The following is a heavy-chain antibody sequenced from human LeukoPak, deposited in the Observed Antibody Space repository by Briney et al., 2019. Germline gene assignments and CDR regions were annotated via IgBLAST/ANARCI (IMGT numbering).Heavy chain of an antibody. D-gene: IGHD3-3*01. J-gene: IGHJ5*02. CDR3: ARGAPYYDFWSGYSPFGWFDP. CDR2: IYYSGST. Sequence: PSETLSLTCTVSGGSISSYYWSWIRQPPGKGLEWIGYIYYSGSTNYNPSLKSRVTISVDTSENQFSLKLSSVTAADTAVYYCARGAPYYDFWSGYSPFGWFDPWGQGTLVTVSS. CDR1: GGSISSYY. V-gene: IGHV4-59*01.